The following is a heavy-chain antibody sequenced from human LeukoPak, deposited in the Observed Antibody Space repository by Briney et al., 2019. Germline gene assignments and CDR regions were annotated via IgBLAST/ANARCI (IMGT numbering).Heavy chain of an antibody. D-gene: IGHD4-17*01. CDR2: IIPIFGTA. Sequence: GPSVKVSCKASGGTFSSYAISWVRQAPGQGLEWMGGIIPIFGTANYAQKFRGRVTITADESTSTAYMELSSLRSEDTAVYYCARRARSGDYHIFDYWGQGTLVTVSS. CDR1: GGTFSSYA. J-gene: IGHJ4*02. CDR3: ARRARSGDYHIFDY. V-gene: IGHV1-69*01.